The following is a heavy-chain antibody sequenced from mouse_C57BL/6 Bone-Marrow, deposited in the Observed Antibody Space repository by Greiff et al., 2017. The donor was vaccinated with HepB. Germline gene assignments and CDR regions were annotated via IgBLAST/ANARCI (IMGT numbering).Heavy chain of an antibody. CDR2: IHPNSGST. J-gene: IGHJ1*03. CDR1: GYTFTSYW. Sequence: QVQLQQPGAELVKPGASVKLSCKASGYTFTSYWMHWVKQRPGQGLEWIGMIHPNSGSTNYNEKFKSKATLTVDKSSSTAYMQLSSLTSEDSAVYYCARFGYYGSKDWYVDVWGTGTTVTVSS. D-gene: IGHD1-1*01. CDR3: ARFGYYGSKDWYVDV. V-gene: IGHV1-64*01.